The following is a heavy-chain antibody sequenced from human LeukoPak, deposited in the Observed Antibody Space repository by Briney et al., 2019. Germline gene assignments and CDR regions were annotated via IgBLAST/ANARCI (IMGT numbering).Heavy chain of an antibody. CDR2: IYTGGST. CDR3: ARDSVSGYSSGWTTPHYFEY. D-gene: IGHD6-19*01. CDR1: GGSISSYY. Sequence: SENLPQTCTVSGGSISSYYWSWIRQPAGKGLEWLGRIYTGGSTNYNPSLKSRVTMSVDTSKNQFSLKLNSVTAADTAVYYCARDSVSGYSSGWTTPHYFEYSGQGSLVTVSS. V-gene: IGHV4-4*07. J-gene: IGHJ4*02.